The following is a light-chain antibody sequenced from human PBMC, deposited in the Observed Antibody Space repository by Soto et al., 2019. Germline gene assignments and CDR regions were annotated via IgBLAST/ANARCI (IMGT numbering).Light chain of an antibody. CDR1: QNILYISNNKNY. Sequence: DIVLTQSPDSLAVSLGERATINCKSSQNILYISNNKNYLAWYQQKPGQPPKLLIYWASTRESGVPDRFSGSGSGTDFTLTISSLQAEDVAVYYCQQFFSIPFTFGPGTKVDIK. J-gene: IGKJ3*01. CDR2: WAS. V-gene: IGKV4-1*01. CDR3: QQFFSIPFT.